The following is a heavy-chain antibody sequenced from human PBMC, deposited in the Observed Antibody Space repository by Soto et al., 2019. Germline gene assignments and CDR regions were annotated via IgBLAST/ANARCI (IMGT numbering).Heavy chain of an antibody. CDR1: GGSISSHY. CDR2: VHNSGST. J-gene: IGHJ5*02. Sequence: SETLSLTCTVSGGSISSHYWSWIRQPPGKRLEWIGYVHNSGSTNYNPSLKSRVTTAVDTSKNQFSLRLSSVTAADSALYYCARCQTLYNWLDLWGQRTVVTVSS. CDR3: ARCQTLYNWLDL. V-gene: IGHV4-59*11.